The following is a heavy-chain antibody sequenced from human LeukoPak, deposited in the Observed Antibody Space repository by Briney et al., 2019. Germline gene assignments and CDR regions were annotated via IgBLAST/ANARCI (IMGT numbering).Heavy chain of an antibody. CDR3: AKRHCSSTHCYAFDY. Sequence: GGSLRLSFATSGCTYSSCVMAWVRQAPGKGLEGVLRISGSGGSTYYADSVKGRFTISRDNSMNTLYLQTNSLTAEDTAVYYCAKRHCSSTHCYAFDYWGQGTLVTVSS. V-gene: IGHV3-23*01. J-gene: IGHJ4*02. D-gene: IGHD2-2*01. CDR2: ISGSGGST. CDR1: GCTYSSCV.